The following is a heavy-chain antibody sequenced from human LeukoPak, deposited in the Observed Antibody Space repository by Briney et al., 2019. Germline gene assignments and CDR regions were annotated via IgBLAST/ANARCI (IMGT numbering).Heavy chain of an antibody. J-gene: IGHJ6*03. CDR3: AKLKVYAPGDFYYYYMDV. CDR2: IRYDGGNK. V-gene: IGHV3-30*02. D-gene: IGHD2-8*01. Sequence: GGSLRLSCAESGFSFSSYGMRGVRQAPGKGLEGVAFIRYDGGNKYNADSVKGRFTISRDNSKNTPYLQMNSLGAEDTDVYYCAKLKVYAPGDFYYYYMDVWGKGTTVTVYS. CDR1: GFSFSSYG.